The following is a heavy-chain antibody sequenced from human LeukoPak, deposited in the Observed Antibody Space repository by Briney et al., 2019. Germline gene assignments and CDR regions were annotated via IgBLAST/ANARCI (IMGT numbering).Heavy chain of an antibody. V-gene: IGHV1-2*02. CDR1: GYTFTGYY. D-gene: IGHD2-2*01. Sequence: ASVKVSCKASGYTFTGYYMHWVRQAPGQGLEWMGWINPNSGGTNYAQKFQGRVTMTRDTSISTAYMELSRLRSDDTAVYYCARGVYCSSTICYYTGVIAPRIRYNWLDPWGQGTLVTVSS. CDR2: INPNSGGT. J-gene: IGHJ5*02. CDR3: ARGVYCSSTICYYTGVIAPRIRYNWLDP.